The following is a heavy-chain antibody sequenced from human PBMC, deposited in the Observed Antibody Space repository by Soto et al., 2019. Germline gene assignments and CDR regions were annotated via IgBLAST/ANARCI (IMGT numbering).Heavy chain of an antibody. J-gene: IGHJ6*03. CDR1: GGSFRGYY. CDR2: INHSGST. D-gene: IGHD5-12*01. V-gene: IGHV4-34*01. Sequence: QVQLQQWGAGLLKPSETLSLTCAVYGGSFRGYYWSWIRQPPGKGLEWIGEINHSGSTNYNPSLKSRVTISVDTSKNQFSLKLSSVTAADTAVYYCARRRGFKVYYYYYMDVWGKGTTVTVSS. CDR3: ARRRGFKVYYYYYMDV.